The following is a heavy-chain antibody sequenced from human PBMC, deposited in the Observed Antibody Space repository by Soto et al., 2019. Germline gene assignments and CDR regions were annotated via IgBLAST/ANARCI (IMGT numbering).Heavy chain of an antibody. J-gene: IGHJ4*02. D-gene: IGHD2-8*02. V-gene: IGHV3-7*02. CDR2: INPEGSAE. Sequence: EMQLVESGGALVQPGGSLRLSCAASGFTFSSSWMAWVRQAPGKGLEWVANINPEGSAEYYVDSVKGRCTISRDNAKNSLYLQMNSLRLEDTALYYCARHGVWCFDFWGQGTLVSISS. CDR1: GFTFSSSW. CDR3: ARHGVWCFDF.